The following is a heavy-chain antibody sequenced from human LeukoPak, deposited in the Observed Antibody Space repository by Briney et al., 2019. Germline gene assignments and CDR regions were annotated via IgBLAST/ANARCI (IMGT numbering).Heavy chain of an antibody. D-gene: IGHD2-2*01. V-gene: IGHV1-2*02. CDR3: TKPQPGAFEI. Sequence: ASVKVSCKASGYTFTDYYVHWVRQGPGQALEWMGWINTKSGATNYAPKFQGRVTMTRDTSITTAYMGLNSLRSDDTALYYCTKPQPGAFEIWGQGTMVTVSS. J-gene: IGHJ3*02. CDR1: GYTFTDYY. CDR2: INTKSGAT.